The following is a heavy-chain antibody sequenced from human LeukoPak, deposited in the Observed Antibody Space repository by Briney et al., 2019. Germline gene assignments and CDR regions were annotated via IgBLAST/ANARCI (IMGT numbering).Heavy chain of an antibody. CDR1: GGSISSSSYY. CDR3: ARHSLAARLNYYYMDV. CDR2: IFYSGST. D-gene: IGHD6-6*01. J-gene: IGHJ6*03. V-gene: IGHV4-39*01. Sequence: SETLSLTCTVSGGSISSSSYYWGWIRQPPGKGLEWIGSIFYSGSTYYNPSLKSRVTISVDTSKNQFSLKLSSVTAADTAAYYCARHSLAARLNYYYMDVWGKGTTVTVPS.